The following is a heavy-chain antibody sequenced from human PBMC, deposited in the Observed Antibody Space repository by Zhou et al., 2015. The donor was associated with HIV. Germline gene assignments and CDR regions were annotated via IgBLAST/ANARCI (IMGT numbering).Heavy chain of an antibody. V-gene: IGHV1-69*01. Sequence: QVQLVQSGAEVKKPGSSVRVSCRISGGTFTTFAINWVRQAPGQGLEWVGGFIALVDASRFAQKFRHRVSITADDSTNTAFMELSSLTFEDTAVYYCARDKKPLTMIASELNYWGQGTLVTVSS. CDR3: ARDKKPLTMIASELNY. D-gene: IGHD3-22*01. CDR1: GGTFTTFA. CDR2: FIALVDAS. J-gene: IGHJ4*02.